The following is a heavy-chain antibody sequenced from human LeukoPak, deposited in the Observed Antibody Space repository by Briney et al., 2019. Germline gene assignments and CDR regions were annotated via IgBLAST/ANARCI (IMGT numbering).Heavy chain of an antibody. J-gene: IGHJ5*02. V-gene: IGHV4-39*01. CDR3: ASLLNGGVSHWFDP. Sequence: SETLSLTCTVSGASISNSNYYWGWIRQPPGKGLEWIGNIYYSGSTYYNPSLKSRVTISVDTSKNQFSLKVNSVTAADTAVYYCASLLNGGVSHWFDPWGQGTLVTVSS. D-gene: IGHD7-27*01. CDR1: GASISNSNYY. CDR2: IYYSGST.